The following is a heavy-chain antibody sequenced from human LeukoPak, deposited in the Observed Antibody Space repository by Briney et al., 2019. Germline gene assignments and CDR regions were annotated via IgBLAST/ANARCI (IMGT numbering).Heavy chain of an antibody. CDR3: ARDPSKYCSGGSCYSGDASDI. V-gene: IGHV4-30-4*01. CDR2: IYYSGST. D-gene: IGHD2-15*01. J-gene: IGHJ3*02. Sequence: SETLSLTCTVSGGSISSGDYYWSWIRQPPGKGLEWIGYIYYSGSTYYSPSLKSRVTISVDTSKNQFSLKLSSVTAADTAVYYCARDPSKYCSGGSCYSGDASDIWGQGTMVTVSS. CDR1: GGSISSGDYY.